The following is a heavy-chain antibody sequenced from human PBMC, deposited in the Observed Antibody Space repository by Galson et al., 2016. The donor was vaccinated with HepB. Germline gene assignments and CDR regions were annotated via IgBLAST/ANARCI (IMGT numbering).Heavy chain of an antibody. J-gene: IGHJ3*02. CDR1: GDIFRTNA. CDR3: ATGPSAVTDPFDT. Sequence: SCKASGDIFRTNAITWVRQAPGQGLEWLGGLIPIFETMNYAQKVQDRLTISADASTRTAYMVLNNLTSEDTAIYYCATGPSAVTDPFDTWGQGTLVIVSS. V-gene: IGHV1-69*01. CDR2: LIPIFETM. D-gene: IGHD4-17*01.